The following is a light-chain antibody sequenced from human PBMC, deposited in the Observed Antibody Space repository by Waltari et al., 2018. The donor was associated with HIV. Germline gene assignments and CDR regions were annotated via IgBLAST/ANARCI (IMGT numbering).Light chain of an antibody. CDR2: NND. CDR3: ASWDDKLDGWV. J-gene: IGLJ3*02. Sequence: QSLLPQPPSASGTPGQRVTISCSGSYSNIGSNTVNWHQQLPGSAPRALIYNNDQRPSGVPDRFSGSKFGTSASLAISGLQSEDQGDYYCASWDDKLDGWVFGGGTRLTVL. CDR1: YSNIGSNT. V-gene: IGLV1-44*01.